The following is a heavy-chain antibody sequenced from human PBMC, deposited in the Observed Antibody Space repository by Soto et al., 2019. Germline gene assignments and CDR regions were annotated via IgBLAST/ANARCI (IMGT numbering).Heavy chain of an antibody. CDR1: GGTFSSYA. D-gene: IGHD3-22*01. Sequence: VASVKVSCKASGGTFSSYAISWVRQAPGQGLEWMGGIIPIFGTANYAQKFQGRVTITADESTSTAYMELSSLRSEDTAVYYCARAQDSSGYADAFDIWGQGTMVTVSS. CDR3: ARAQDSSGYADAFDI. CDR2: IIPIFGTA. V-gene: IGHV1-69*13. J-gene: IGHJ3*02.